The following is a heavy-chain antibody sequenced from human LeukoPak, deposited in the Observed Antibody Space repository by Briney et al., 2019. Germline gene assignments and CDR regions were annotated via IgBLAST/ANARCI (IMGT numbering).Heavy chain of an antibody. J-gene: IGHJ6*02. CDR2: VNYRGSP. CDR1: GGSFSGYL. D-gene: IGHD2-2*01. V-gene: IGHV4-34*01. Sequence: PSETLSLTCDVPGGSFSGYLWSWIRQSPGKGLEWIGEVNYRGSPHYNPSLESRVTISVDTSKNQLSLKLTSVTAADTALYYCSRSGLTGMREYERADYYYYGMDLWGQGTAVTV. CDR3: SRSGLTGMREYERADYYYYGMDL.